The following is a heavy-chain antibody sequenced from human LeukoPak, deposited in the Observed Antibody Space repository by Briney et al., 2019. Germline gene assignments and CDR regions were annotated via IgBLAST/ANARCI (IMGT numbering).Heavy chain of an antibody. V-gene: IGHV4-38-2*01. Sequence: SETLSLTCAVSGYSISSGYYWGWIRPPPGKGLEWIGSIYHSGSTYYNPSLKSRVTISVDTSKNQFSLKLSSVTAADTAVYYCANQQLWFDYWGQGTLVTVSS. J-gene: IGHJ4*02. CDR1: GYSISSGYY. CDR3: ANQQLWFDY. D-gene: IGHD5-18*01. CDR2: IYHSGST.